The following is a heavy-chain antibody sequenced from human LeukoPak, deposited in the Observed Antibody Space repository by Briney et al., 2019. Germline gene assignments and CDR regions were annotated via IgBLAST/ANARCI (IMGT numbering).Heavy chain of an antibody. V-gene: IGHV3-53*01. CDR2: IYSGGST. Sequence: GGSLRLSCAASGFTVSSNYTSWVRQAPGKGLEWVSLIYSGGSTYYADSVKGRFTISRDNSKNTLYLQMNSLRAEDTAVYYCARAGGSNSLYGMDVWGQGTTVTVSS. CDR3: ARAGGSNSLYGMDV. D-gene: IGHD6-6*01. J-gene: IGHJ6*02. CDR1: GFTVSSNY.